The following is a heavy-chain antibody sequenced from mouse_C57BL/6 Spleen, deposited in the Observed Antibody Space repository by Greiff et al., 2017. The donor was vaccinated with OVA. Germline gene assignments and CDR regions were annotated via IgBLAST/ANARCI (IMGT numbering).Heavy chain of an antibody. V-gene: IGHV2-2*01. CDR1: GFSLTSYG. CDR2: IWSGGST. CDR3: ARNPSKVYAMDY. J-gene: IGHJ4*01. Sequence: QVQLQQSGPGLVQPSQSLSLTCTVSGFSLTSYGVHWVRQSPGQGLEWLGVIWSGGSTDYNAAFISRLSISTDNTTSHVFFKMNSLQADDTAIYYCARNPSKVYAMDYWGQGTSVTVSS. D-gene: IGHD6-1*01.